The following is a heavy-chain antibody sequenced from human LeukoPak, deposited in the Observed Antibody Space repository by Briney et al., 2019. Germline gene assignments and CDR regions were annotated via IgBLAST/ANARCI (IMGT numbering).Heavy chain of an antibody. CDR3: ARDYCSSTSCYKRTFNY. CDR1: GYTFTCYD. CDR2: MNPNSGNT. D-gene: IGHD2-2*02. Sequence: GASVKVSCKASGYTFTCYDINWVRQATGQGLEWMGWMNPNSGNTGYAQKFQGRVTITRNTSISTAYMELSSLRSEDTAVYYCARDYCSSTSCYKRTFNYWGQGTLVTVSS. V-gene: IGHV1-8*03. J-gene: IGHJ4*02.